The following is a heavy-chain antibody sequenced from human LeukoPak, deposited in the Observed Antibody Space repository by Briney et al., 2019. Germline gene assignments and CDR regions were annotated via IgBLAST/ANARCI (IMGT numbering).Heavy chain of an antibody. J-gene: IGHJ6*03. CDR2: INHSGST. CDR3: ARGLGSSPLYYYYYMDV. Sequence: SETVSLTCAVCGGAFSGYYWSWIRQPPGKGLEWIGEINHSGSTNYNPSLKSRVTISVDTSKNQFSLKLSSVTAADTAVYYCARGLGSSPLYYYYYMDVWGKGTTVTVSS. CDR1: GGAFSGYY. D-gene: IGHD6-6*01. V-gene: IGHV4-34*01.